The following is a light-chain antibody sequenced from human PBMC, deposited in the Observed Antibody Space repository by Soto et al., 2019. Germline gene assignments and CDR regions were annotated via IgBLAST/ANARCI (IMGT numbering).Light chain of an antibody. CDR2: GAS. Sequence: DIQMTQSPSSLSASVGDRITITCRASQGITNYLAWYQQKPGKVPKLLIYGASTLQSGVPSRFSGSRSGTDFTLTISSLQPEDVATYYCQKYNSAPWTFGQGTKVEIK. CDR1: QGITNY. J-gene: IGKJ1*01. CDR3: QKYNSAPWT. V-gene: IGKV1-27*01.